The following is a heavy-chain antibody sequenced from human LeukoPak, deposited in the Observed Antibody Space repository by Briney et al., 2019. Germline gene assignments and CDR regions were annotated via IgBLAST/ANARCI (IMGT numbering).Heavy chain of an antibody. D-gene: IGHD3-22*01. CDR2: IFWDDEK. CDR3: AHLYFYNSGGFFRAFDH. CDR1: GFSLTPTAVG. Sequence: SGPTLVKPTQTLTLTCTFSGFSLTPTAVGVGWIRQPPGKALEGLALIFWDDEKRYRPSLRTRLTITKDTSKSQVVLTMTNMDPVDTATYYCAHLYFYNSGGFFRAFDHWGQGTLVTVSS. V-gene: IGHV2-5*02. J-gene: IGHJ4*02.